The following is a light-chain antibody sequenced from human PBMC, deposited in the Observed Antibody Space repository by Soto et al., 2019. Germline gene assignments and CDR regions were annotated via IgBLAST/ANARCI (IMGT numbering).Light chain of an antibody. CDR3: QQYNSFTWT. V-gene: IGKV1-5*01. J-gene: IGKJ1*01. Sequence: DIQMTQSPSTLSASVGDRVTITCRASQSMSSWLAWYQQKPGKAPKLLIYDSSSLESGVPSRFSGSGSGTEFTLTISSLQPDDVATYYCQQYNSFTWTFGQGTKVEIK. CDR1: QSMSSW. CDR2: DSS.